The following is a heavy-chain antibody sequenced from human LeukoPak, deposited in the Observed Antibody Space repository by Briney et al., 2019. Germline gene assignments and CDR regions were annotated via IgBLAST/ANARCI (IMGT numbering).Heavy chain of an antibody. V-gene: IGHV4-39*01. CDR1: GGSISSSRYY. D-gene: IGHD4-11*01. Sequence: SETLSLTCIVSGGSISSSRYYWGWIRQPPGKGLEWIGSIHYSGSTYYSPSLESRVTISVDTSRNQFSLRLNSVTAADTAVYYCARRQYDSPLDPWGQGTLVTVSS. J-gene: IGHJ5*02. CDR3: ARRQYDSPLDP. CDR2: IHYSGST.